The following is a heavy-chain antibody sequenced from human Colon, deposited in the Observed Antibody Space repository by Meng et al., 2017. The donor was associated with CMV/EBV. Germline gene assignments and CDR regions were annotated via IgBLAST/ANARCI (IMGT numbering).Heavy chain of an antibody. CDR3: VRSSGWSLFDY. J-gene: IGHJ4*02. D-gene: IGHD6-19*01. Sequence: QVQRMQSGAGVKEPCASVKVSCKTSGYTFSDYYMHWVRQAPGQGLEWMGWIRSDGSATNYAQKFRGRATMTRDASVSTAYMELSGLTSDDTAVYFCVRSSGWSLFDYWGPGALVTVSS. CDR1: GYTFSDYY. CDR2: IRSDGSAT. V-gene: IGHV1-2*02.